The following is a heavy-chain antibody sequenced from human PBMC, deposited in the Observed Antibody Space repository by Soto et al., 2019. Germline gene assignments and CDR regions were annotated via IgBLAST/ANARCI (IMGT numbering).Heavy chain of an antibody. Sequence: DVQLLESGGGLVQPGGSLRLSCAASGFSFSSYAMVWVRQAPGKGLEWVAVISARGGSSYFADSVKGRFTLSRDKSKNVLSLEMNSLRAEDTAIYFCAKGSIEYRASVDNWGQGTLVVVSS. J-gene: IGHJ4*02. CDR2: ISARGGSS. CDR1: GFSFSSYA. V-gene: IGHV3-23*01. D-gene: IGHD3-16*02. CDR3: AKGSIEYRASVDN.